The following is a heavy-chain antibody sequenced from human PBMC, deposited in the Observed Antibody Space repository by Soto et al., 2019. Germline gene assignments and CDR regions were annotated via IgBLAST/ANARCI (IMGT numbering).Heavy chain of an antibody. Sequence: QVQLVQSGAEVKKPGASVKVSCKASGYTFTSYGISWVRQAPGQGLEWMGWISAYNGNTNYAQKLQGRVTMTTDTATRTAYMELRSLRSDDTAVYYCARDTADAIVVGLYYYYGMDVWGQGTTVTVSS. CDR3: ARDTADAIVVGLYYYYGMDV. J-gene: IGHJ6*02. V-gene: IGHV1-18*01. CDR1: GYTFTSYG. CDR2: ISAYNGNT. D-gene: IGHD2-2*01.